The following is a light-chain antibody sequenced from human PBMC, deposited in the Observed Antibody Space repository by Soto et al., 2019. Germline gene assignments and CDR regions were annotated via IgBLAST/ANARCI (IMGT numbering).Light chain of an antibody. CDR3: SSYAGSNSV. V-gene: IGLV2-8*01. CDR1: SSDVGGYNY. Sequence: QSALTQPPSASGSPGQSVTISCTGTSSDVGGYNYVSWYQQHPGKAPKVMXYEVSKRPSGVPXXXSGSKSGNTASLTVSGXXAEDEAXYYCSSYAGSNSVFGGGTKLTVL. J-gene: IGLJ3*02. CDR2: EVS.